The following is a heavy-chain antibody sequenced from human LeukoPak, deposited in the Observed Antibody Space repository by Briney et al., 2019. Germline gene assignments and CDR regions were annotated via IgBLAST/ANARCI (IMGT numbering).Heavy chain of an antibody. V-gene: IGHV1-46*01. Sequence: ASVKVSCKASGYTFTSYYMHWVRQAPGQGLEWMGIVNPSGDNTTHAQKFQGRVTMTKDTSTSAVHMELSSLRSEDTAVYYCARGSSYINPPDYWGQGTLVTVSS. J-gene: IGHJ4*02. CDR2: VNPSGDNT. D-gene: IGHD4-11*01. CDR3: ARGSSYINPPDY. CDR1: GYTFTSYY.